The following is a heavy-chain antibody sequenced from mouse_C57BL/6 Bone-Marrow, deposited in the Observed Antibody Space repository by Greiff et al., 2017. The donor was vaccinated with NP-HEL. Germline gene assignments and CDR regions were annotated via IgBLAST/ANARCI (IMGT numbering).Heavy chain of an antibody. CDR1: GFTFSSYA. D-gene: IGHD2-1*01. CDR3: ARDFLVTTRNAMDY. J-gene: IGHJ4*01. Sequence: EVQRVESGGGLVKPGGSLKLSCAASGFTFSSYAMSWVRQTPEKRLEWVATISDGGSYTYYPDNVKGRFTISRDNAKNNLYLQMSHLKSEDTAMYYCARDFLVTTRNAMDYWGQGTSVTVSS. V-gene: IGHV5-4*01. CDR2: ISDGGSYT.